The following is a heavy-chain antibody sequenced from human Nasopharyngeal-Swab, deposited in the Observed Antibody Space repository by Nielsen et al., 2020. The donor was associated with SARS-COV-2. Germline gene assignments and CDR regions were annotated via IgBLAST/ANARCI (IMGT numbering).Heavy chain of an antibody. V-gene: IGHV3-30-3*01. CDR1: GFTFSSYA. CDR3: ARGIYYYYYYMDV. J-gene: IGHJ6*03. Sequence: GESLKISCAASGFTFSSYAMHWVRQAPGKGLEWVAVISYDGSNKYYADSVKGRFTISRDNSKNTLYLQMNSLRAEDTAVYYCARGIYYYYYYMDVWGKGTTVTVSS. CDR2: ISYDGSNK.